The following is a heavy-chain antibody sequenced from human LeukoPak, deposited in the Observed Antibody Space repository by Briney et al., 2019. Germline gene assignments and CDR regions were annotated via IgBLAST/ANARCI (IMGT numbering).Heavy chain of an antibody. CDR1: GFTFSGYN. CDR3: ARELRYSFDL. Sequence: GGSLRLSCAASGFTFSGYNMNWVRQAPGKGLEWVSSITSSSSYIYYADSVKGRFTISRDNAKNSLYLQMNSLRAEDTAVYYCARELRYSFDLWGRGTLVTVSS. CDR2: ITSSSSYI. J-gene: IGHJ2*01. V-gene: IGHV3-21*01. D-gene: IGHD3-9*01.